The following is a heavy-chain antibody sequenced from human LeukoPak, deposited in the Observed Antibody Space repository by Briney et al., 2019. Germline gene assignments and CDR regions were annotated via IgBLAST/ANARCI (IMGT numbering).Heavy chain of an antibody. CDR3: ARDRGFTMVRGVIIPNYYYYGMDV. J-gene: IGHJ6*02. CDR2: IYYSGST. CDR1: GGSISSGGYY. V-gene: IGHV4-31*03. Sequence: PSQTLSLTCTVSGGSISSGGYYWSWIRQHPGQGLEWIGYIYYSGSTYYNPSLKSRVTISVDTSKNQFSLKLSSVTAADTAVYYCARDRGFTMVRGVIIPNYYYYGMDVWGQGTTVTVSS. D-gene: IGHD3-10*01.